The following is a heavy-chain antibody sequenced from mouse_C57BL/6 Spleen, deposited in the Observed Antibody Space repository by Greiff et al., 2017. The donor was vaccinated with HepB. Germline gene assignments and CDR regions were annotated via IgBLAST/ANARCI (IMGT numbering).Heavy chain of an antibody. D-gene: IGHD3-1*01. CDR2: IDPSDSYT. CDR3: ARGATEWYFDV. J-gene: IGHJ1*03. Sequence: QVQLQQPGAELVMPGASVKLSCKASGYTFTSYWMHWVKQRPGQGLEWIGEIDPSDSYTNYNQKFKGKSTLTVDKSSSKAYMQLSSLTSEDSAVYYCARGATEWYFDVWGTRTTVTVSS. V-gene: IGHV1-69*01. CDR1: GYTFTSYW.